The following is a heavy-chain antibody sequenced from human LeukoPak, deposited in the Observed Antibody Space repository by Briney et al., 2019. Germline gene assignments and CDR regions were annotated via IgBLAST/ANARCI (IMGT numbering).Heavy chain of an antibody. CDR1: GYPFTGYY. J-gene: IGHJ3*01. CDR2: INPNSGGT. V-gene: IGHV1-2*02. D-gene: IGHD2-15*01. CDR3: ARVCCGGRSTESFDV. Sequence: GASVKVSCKASGYPFTGYYMHWVRQAPGQGLEWMGWINPNSGGTNYVQNFQGRVTMTRDTSISTAYMELSRLRSDDTAVYYCARVCCGGRSTESFDVWGQGTMVTVSS.